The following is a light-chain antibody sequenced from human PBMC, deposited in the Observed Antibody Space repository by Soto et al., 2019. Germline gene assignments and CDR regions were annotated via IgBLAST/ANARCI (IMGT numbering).Light chain of an antibody. V-gene: IGKV1-27*01. Sequence: DIQMTQSPSSLSVFVGERVTITCRASQGISNYLAWYQQKPRKVPKLLIYAASTLQSGVPSRFSGSGSGTDFTLTISSLQPEDVATYYCQKYNSAPETFGQGTKVEIK. CDR1: QGISNY. J-gene: IGKJ1*01. CDR3: QKYNSAPET. CDR2: AAS.